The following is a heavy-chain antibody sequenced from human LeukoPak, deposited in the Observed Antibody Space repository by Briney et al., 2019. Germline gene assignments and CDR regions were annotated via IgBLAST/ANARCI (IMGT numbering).Heavy chain of an antibody. J-gene: IGHJ4*02. CDR2: IYPGDSDT. CDR1: GYSLTSYW. V-gene: IGHV5-51*01. Sequence: PGESLKISCKGSGYSLTSYWIGWVRQMPGKRLEWMGIIYPGDSDTRYSPSFQGQVTISADKSISTAYLQWSSLKASDTDMYYCARLRGGYGALYYFDYWGQGTLVTVSS. CDR3: ARLRGGYGALYYFDY. D-gene: IGHD5-12*01.